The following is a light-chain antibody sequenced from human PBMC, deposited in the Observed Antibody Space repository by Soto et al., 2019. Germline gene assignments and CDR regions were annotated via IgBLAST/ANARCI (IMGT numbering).Light chain of an antibody. J-gene: IGKJ4*01. CDR2: DVS. V-gene: IGKV3-11*01. CDR1: QSISSY. CDR3: QQRSDWPLT. Sequence: EIVLTQSPATLSLSPGERATLSCRASQSISSYLAWYQQKPGQAPRLLIYDVSNRATGIPARFSGSGSWTDFTLTISSLEPEDLASYYCQQRSDWPLTFGGGTRVEIK.